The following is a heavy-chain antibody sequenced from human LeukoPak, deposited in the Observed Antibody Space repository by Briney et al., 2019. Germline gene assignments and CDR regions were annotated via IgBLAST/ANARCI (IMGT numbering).Heavy chain of an antibody. V-gene: IGHV3-7*03. Sequence: GGSLRLSCVASGSTFTTYWMSWVRPAPGKGLEWVANIDQNGNEKYYVDSVKGRFTISRDNAKNSLYLQMNSLRVEDTAMYFCARGGNQFDPWGQGTLVTVSS. CDR2: IDQNGNEK. CDR3: ARGGNQFDP. J-gene: IGHJ5*02. CDR1: GSTFTTYW.